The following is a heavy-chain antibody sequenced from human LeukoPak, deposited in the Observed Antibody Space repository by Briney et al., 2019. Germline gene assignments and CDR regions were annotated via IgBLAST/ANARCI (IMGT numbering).Heavy chain of an antibody. CDR1: GYTFTSYD. V-gene: IGHV1-8*01. Sequence: GASVKVSCKASGYTFTSYDINWVRQATGQGLEWMGWMNPNSGNTGYAQKFQGRVTMTRNTSISTTYMELSSLRSEDTAVYYCARVQRLIAAAGISRGYYFDYWGQGTLVTVSS. D-gene: IGHD6-13*01. CDR3: ARVQRLIAAAGISRGYYFDY. J-gene: IGHJ4*02. CDR2: MNPNSGNT.